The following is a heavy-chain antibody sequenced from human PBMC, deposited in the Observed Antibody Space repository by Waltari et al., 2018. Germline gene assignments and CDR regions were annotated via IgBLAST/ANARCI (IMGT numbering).Heavy chain of an antibody. CDR3: ARETEGGSSSWYNY. CDR1: GFTXSSYW. CDR2: IKQDGSEK. D-gene: IGHD6-13*01. V-gene: IGHV3-7*01. J-gene: IGHJ4*02. Sequence: EVQLVESGGGLVQPGGSLRLSCAASGFTXSSYWMSWVRQAPGKGLEWVANIKQDGSEKYYVDSVKGRFTISRDNAKNSLYLQMNSLRAEDTAVYYCARETEGGSSSWYNYWGQGTLVTVSS.